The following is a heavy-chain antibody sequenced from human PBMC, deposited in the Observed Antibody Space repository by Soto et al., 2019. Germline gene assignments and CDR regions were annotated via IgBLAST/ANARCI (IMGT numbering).Heavy chain of an antibody. J-gene: IGHJ4*02. CDR2: INWKSDI. V-gene: IGHV3-9*01. CDR1: GFTFYDNA. Sequence: PWGSLRLSCAVSGFTFYDNAMHLCRQSPEKGLEWVSGINWKSDIGYADSVKGRFTISRDNAENSLYLQMNSLRAEDTALYYCAISQDRGGRTTFIYWGQGTQVTVSS. CDR3: AISQDRGGRTTFIY. D-gene: IGHD3-16*01.